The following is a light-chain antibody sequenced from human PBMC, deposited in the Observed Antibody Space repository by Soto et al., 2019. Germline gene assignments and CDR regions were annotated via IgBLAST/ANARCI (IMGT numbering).Light chain of an antibody. V-gene: IGKV3-11*01. CDR3: QQRSNLPHT. CDR2: DAS. J-gene: IGKJ2*01. CDR1: QSVSSY. Sequence: EIVLTQSPATLSLSPGERATLSCRASQSVSSYLAWYQQKPGQAPRLLIYDASNWATGIPARFSGSGSGTDFTLTISSLEPEDFAVYYWQQRSNLPHTFGQGTKLEIK.